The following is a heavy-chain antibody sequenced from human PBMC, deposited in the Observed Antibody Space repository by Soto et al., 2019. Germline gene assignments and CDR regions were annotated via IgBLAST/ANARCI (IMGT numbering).Heavy chain of an antibody. CDR3: ARAPNYFDY. CDR1: GYPFTSYG. CDR2: ISTYNSNI. V-gene: IGHV1-18*01. Sequence: VQLVQSGAEVKKPGASVKLSSQSSGYPFTSYGISWVRQAPGQGLEWMGWISTYNSNIKYAQKLQGRVTMTTDTSKSTGYMELRSLRSDDTAVYYCARAPNYFDYWGQGTLVTVSS. J-gene: IGHJ4*02.